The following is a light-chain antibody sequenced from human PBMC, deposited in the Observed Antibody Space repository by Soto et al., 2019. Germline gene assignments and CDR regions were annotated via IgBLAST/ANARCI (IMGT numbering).Light chain of an antibody. Sequence: QSVLTQPASVSGSPGQSITISCTGTSSDVGGYNYVSWFQQHPGKAPKLKIYDVSKRPSGVSNRFSGSKSGNTASLTISGLQAEDEADYYCTSFTTINTGVFGGGTKVTVL. CDR3: TSFTTINTGV. CDR1: SSDVGGYNY. J-gene: IGLJ2*01. V-gene: IGLV2-14*01. CDR2: DVS.